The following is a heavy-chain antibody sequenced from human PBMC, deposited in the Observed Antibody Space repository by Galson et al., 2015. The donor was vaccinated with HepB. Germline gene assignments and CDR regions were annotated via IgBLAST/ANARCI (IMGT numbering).Heavy chain of an antibody. V-gene: IGHV1-18*01. Sequence: SVKVSCKASGYTFTSYGISWVRQAPGQGLEWMGWISAYNGNTNYAQKLQGRVAMTTDTSTSTAYMELRSLRSDDTAVYYCARGAYNYGDGPPLDYWGQGTLVTVSS. CDR2: ISAYNGNT. CDR3: ARGAYNYGDGPPLDY. CDR1: GYTFTSYG. J-gene: IGHJ4*02. D-gene: IGHD4-17*01.